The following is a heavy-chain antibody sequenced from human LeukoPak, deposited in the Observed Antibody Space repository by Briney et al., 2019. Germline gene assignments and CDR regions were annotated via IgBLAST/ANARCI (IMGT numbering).Heavy chain of an antibody. D-gene: IGHD3/OR15-3a*01. CDR3: ARSDLDYHFDY. CDR2: IYYSGST. V-gene: IGHV4-59*01. Sequence: SETLSLTCTVSGGSISSYYWSWIRQPPGKGLEWIGYIYYSGSTNYNPSLKSRVTISVDTSKNQFSLKLGSVTAADTAVYYCARSDLDYHFDYWGQGTLVTVSS. J-gene: IGHJ4*02. CDR1: GGSISSYY.